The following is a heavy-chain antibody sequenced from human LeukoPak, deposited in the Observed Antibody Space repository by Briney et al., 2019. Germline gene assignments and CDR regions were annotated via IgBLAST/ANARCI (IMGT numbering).Heavy chain of an antibody. Sequence: GGSLRLSCATSGFTFSSYSMNWVRQAPGKGLEWVSYISSSSSTIYYADSVKGRFTISRDNAKNSLYLQMNSLRAEDTAVYYCARDDIIMITFGGVDYWGQGTPVTVSS. CDR1: GFTFSSYS. CDR2: ISSSSSTI. J-gene: IGHJ4*02. D-gene: IGHD3-16*01. CDR3: ARDDIIMITFGGVDY. V-gene: IGHV3-48*01.